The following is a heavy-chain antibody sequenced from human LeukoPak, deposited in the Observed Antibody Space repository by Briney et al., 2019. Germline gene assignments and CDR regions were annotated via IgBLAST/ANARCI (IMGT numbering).Heavy chain of an antibody. CDR3: AMSTGYSSSWYNYYYGMDV. CDR1: GGSFSGYY. Sequence: SETLSLTCAVYGGSFSGYYWSWIRQPPGKGLEWIGEINHSGSTNCNPSLKSRVTISVDTSKNQFSLKLSSVTAADTAVYYCAMSTGYSSSWYNYYYGMDVWGQGTTVTVSS. J-gene: IGHJ6*02. D-gene: IGHD6-13*01. V-gene: IGHV4-34*01. CDR2: INHSGST.